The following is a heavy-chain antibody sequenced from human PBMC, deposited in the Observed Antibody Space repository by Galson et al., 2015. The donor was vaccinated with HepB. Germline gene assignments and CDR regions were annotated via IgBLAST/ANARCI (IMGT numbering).Heavy chain of an antibody. Sequence: SVKVSCKASGYTFTSYGISWVRKAPGQGLEWMGWISAYNGNTNYAQKLQGRVTMTTDTSTSTAYMELRSLRSDDTAVYYCARSIGMTTTWNIDYWGQGTLVTVSS. D-gene: IGHD4-17*01. CDR2: ISAYNGNT. CDR3: ARSIGMTTTWNIDY. V-gene: IGHV1-18*01. J-gene: IGHJ4*02. CDR1: GYTFTSYG.